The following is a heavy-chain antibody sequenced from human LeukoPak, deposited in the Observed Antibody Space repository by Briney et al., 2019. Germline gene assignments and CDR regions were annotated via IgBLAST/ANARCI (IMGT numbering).Heavy chain of an antibody. D-gene: IGHD4-17*01. V-gene: IGHV4-59*01. CDR1: GGSISSYY. CDR3: ARSGSGYGDYTAAFDY. CDR2: IYYSGST. J-gene: IGHJ4*02. Sequence: SETLSLTCTVSGGSISSYYWSWIRQPPGKGLEWIGFIYYSGSTNYNPSLKSRVTISVDTSENQFSLKLSSVTAADTAVYYCARSGSGYGDYTAAFDYWGQGTLVTVSS.